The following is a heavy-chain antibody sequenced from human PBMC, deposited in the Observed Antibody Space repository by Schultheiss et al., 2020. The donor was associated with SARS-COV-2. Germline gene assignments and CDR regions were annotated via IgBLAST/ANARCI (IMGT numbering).Heavy chain of an antibody. CDR1: GGTFSSYT. V-gene: IGHV1-2*02. CDR3: AREGYYYDSSGYYSTFDY. Sequence: ASVKVSCKASGGTFSSYTISWVRQAPGQGLEWMGRIIPNSGGTNYAQKFQGRVTMTRDTSISTAYMELSRLRSDDTAVYYCAREGYYYDSSGYYSTFDYWGQGTLVTVSS. J-gene: IGHJ4*02. D-gene: IGHD3-22*01. CDR2: IIPNSGGT.